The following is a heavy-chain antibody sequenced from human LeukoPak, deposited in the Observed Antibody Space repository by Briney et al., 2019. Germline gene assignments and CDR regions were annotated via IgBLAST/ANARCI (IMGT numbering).Heavy chain of an antibody. Sequence: SETLSLTCTVSGGSISSSSYYWGWIRQPPGKGLEWIGSIYYSGSTYYNPSLKSRVTISVDTSKNQSSLKLSSVTAADTAVYYCARHGSYGSGIPNWFDPWGQGTLVTVSS. V-gene: IGHV4-39*01. CDR3: ARHGSYGSGIPNWFDP. CDR2: IYYSGST. D-gene: IGHD3-10*01. CDR1: GGSISSSSYY. J-gene: IGHJ5*02.